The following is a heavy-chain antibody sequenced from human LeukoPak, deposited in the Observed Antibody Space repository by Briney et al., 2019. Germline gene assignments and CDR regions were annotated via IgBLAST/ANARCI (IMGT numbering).Heavy chain of an antibody. J-gene: IGHJ4*02. Sequence: PGGSLRLSCAASGFTFRTHEMHWVRQAPGKGPEWVSYISSSGTTIYYADSVKGRFTISRDNAKNSLYLQMNSLRAEDTAVYYCARDAASSSLNYWGQGTLVTVSS. D-gene: IGHD6-13*01. CDR1: GFTFRTHE. CDR2: ISSSGTTI. V-gene: IGHV3-48*03. CDR3: ARDAASSSLNY.